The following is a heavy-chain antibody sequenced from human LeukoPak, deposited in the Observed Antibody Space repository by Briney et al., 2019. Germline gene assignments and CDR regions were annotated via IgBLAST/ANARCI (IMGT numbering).Heavy chain of an antibody. Sequence: GGSLRLSCAASGFTFSSYSMNWIRQTPGKGLEWVSAIRSSSSSIYYADSVKGRFTISRDNAQNSVFLQMNSLRAEDTAVYYCTRDGQYYGMDVWGQGTTVTVSS. CDR1: GFTFSSYS. J-gene: IGHJ6*02. CDR3: TRDGQYYGMDV. CDR2: IRSSSSSI. V-gene: IGHV3-21*01.